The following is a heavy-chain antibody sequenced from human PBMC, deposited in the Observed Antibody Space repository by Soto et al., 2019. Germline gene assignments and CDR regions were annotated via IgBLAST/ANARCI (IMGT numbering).Heavy chain of an antibody. Sequence: GGSLRLSCAASGFTFSSYAMSWVRQAPGKGLEWVSAISGSGGSTYYADSVKGRFTISRDNSQNTLYLQMNSLRAEDTVVYYCAKESGGYSSASDVCWGLGSLVVVSS. CDR2: ISGSGGST. CDR3: AKESGGYSSASDVC. CDR1: GFTFSSYA. D-gene: IGHD6-6*01. J-gene: IGHJ4*02. V-gene: IGHV3-23*01.